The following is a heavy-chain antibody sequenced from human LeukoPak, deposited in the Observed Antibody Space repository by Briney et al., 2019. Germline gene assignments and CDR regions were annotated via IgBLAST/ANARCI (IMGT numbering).Heavy chain of an antibody. CDR1: GGSVNSGSYY. CDR3: ARGDGGNSHYFDY. Sequence: SETLSLTCTVSGGSVNSGSYYWNWIRQPPGKGLEWIGYIYYSGSTNYNPSLKSRVTISVDTSKNQFSLKLSSVTAADTAVYYCARGDGGNSHYFDYWGQGTLVTVSS. J-gene: IGHJ4*02. CDR2: IYYSGST. V-gene: IGHV4-61*01. D-gene: IGHD4-23*01.